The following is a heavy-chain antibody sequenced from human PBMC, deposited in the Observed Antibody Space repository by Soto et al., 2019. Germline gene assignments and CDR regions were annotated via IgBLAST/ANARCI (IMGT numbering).Heavy chain of an antibody. J-gene: IGHJ4*02. D-gene: IGHD3-16*02. V-gene: IGHV1-24*01. CDR3: ATDLVPDYADAWVTFRPADY. CDR1: GYTLTELS. Sequence: QVELVQSGAEVKKTGASVKVSCKVSGYTLTELSMPWVRQAPGKGLEWMGVFDAEDGAASYAQNFQGRVTMTVDTSTDTAYMEVTSLRSEDTAVYYCATDLVPDYADAWVTFRPADYWGQGTQVTVSS. CDR2: FDAEDGAA.